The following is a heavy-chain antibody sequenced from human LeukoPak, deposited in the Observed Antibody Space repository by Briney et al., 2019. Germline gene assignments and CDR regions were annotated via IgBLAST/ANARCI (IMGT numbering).Heavy chain of an antibody. Sequence: GGPLRRSCAASGFTFSSYGMHGVRQAPGKGLEWVAVISYDGSNKYYADSVKGRFTISRDNSKNTLYLQMNSLRAEDTAVYYCAKKYSSSLWAYYYDRSPEGYFQHWRQGTLVTVST. V-gene: IGHV3-30*18. D-gene: IGHD3-22*01. CDR3: AKKYSSSLWAYYYDRSPEGYFQH. J-gene: IGHJ1*01. CDR1: GFTFSSYG. CDR2: ISYDGSNK.